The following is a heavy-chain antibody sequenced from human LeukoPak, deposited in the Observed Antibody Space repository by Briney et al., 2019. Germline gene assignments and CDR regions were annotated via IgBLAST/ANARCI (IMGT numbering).Heavy chain of an antibody. J-gene: IGHJ3*02. D-gene: IGHD3-3*01. CDR1: GYFISSIYY. CDR3: AREVTISGVGEGPDAFDI. Sequence: SETLSRTCAVYGYFISSIYYWGWVRQPPGKGMEWIGTIYHSGTTNYNPSLRGRITVAVDTSNNQFSLMLRSVTAADTAVYYCAREVTISGVGEGPDAFDIWGQGTMVTVSS. V-gene: IGHV4-38-2*02. CDR2: IYHSGTT.